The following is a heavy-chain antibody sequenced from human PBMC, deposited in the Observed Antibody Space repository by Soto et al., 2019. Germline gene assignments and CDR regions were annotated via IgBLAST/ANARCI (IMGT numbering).Heavy chain of an antibody. J-gene: IGHJ4*02. Sequence: SETXSLTCTVSGDSISGDTWCWCWMRQPPGKVLEWIGNMFYRGSTYHNPSLKSRVSVVSDTSKNHFSLRLSSMTAADTAVYYCARHVRESYGKGSYDLFDYWGQGILVTVSS. CDR1: GDSISGDTWC. D-gene: IGHD3-10*01. CDR3: ARHVRESYGKGSYDLFDY. V-gene: IGHV4-39*01. CDR2: MFYRGST.